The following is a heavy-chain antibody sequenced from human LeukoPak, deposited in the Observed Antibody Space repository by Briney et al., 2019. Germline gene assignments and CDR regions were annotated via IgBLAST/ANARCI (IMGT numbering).Heavy chain of an antibody. CDR3: AKDMTVTTWNHYYFDY. D-gene: IGHD4-17*01. Sequence: GGSLRLSCAASGFTFSSYAMSWVRQAPGKGLEWVSAISGSGGSTYYADSVKGRFTISRDNSKNTLYLQMNSLRAEDTAVYYCAKDMTVTTWNHYYFDYWGQGTLVTVSS. J-gene: IGHJ4*02. CDR2: ISGSGGST. V-gene: IGHV3-23*01. CDR1: GFTFSSYA.